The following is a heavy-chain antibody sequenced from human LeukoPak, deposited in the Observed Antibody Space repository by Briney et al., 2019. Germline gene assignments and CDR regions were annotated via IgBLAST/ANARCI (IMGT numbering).Heavy chain of an antibody. V-gene: IGHV1-2*06. CDR3: ARPLTKGVEAYDY. CDR1: GYTFTGYY. Sequence: ASVKVSCKASGYTFTGYYVHWVRQAPGQGLEWMGRINPNSGGTNYAQKFQGRVTMTRDTSISIAYMELSRLRSDDTAVYYCARPLTKGVEAYDYWGQGTLVTVSS. CDR2: INPNSGGT. D-gene: IGHD1-26*01. J-gene: IGHJ4*02.